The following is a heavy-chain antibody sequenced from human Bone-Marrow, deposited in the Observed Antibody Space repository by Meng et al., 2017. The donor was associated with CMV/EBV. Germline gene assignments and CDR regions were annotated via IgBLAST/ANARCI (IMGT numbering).Heavy chain of an antibody. V-gene: IGHV3-23*03. D-gene: IGHD3-3*01. CDR3: AKGVFWSGYYTGNWFDP. Sequence: GESLKISCAASGFTVSSNYMSWVRQAPGKGLEWVSLIYSGGSSTDYADSVRGRFTISRDNSKNTLYLQMNSLRAEDTAIYYCAKGVFWSGYYTGNWFDPWGQGTLVTVSS. CDR1: GFTVSSNY. CDR2: IYSGGSST. J-gene: IGHJ5*02.